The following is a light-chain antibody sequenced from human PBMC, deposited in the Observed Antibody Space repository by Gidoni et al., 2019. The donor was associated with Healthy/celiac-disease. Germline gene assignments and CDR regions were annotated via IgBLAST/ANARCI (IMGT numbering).Light chain of an antibody. CDR1: SSNIGAVYD. Sequence: QSVLTQPPSVSGAPGPRVTISCTGSSSNIGAVYDVHWYQQLPGTAPKLLIYGNSNRPSGVPDRFSGSKSGTSASLAITGLQAEDEADYYCQSYDSSLSGSDVVFGGGTKLTVL. J-gene: IGLJ2*01. CDR2: GNS. V-gene: IGLV1-40*01. CDR3: QSYDSSLSGSDVV.